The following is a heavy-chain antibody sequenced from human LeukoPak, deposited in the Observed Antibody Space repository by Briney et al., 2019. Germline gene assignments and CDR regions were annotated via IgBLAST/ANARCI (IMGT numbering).Heavy chain of an antibody. Sequence: ASVKVSCKASGGTFSSYAISWVRQAPGQGLEWMGGIIPIFGTANYAQKFQGRVMITADESTSTAYMELSSLRSEDTAVYYCARGVRRYFDWLLDYWGQGTLVTVSS. J-gene: IGHJ4*02. CDR1: GGTFSSYA. V-gene: IGHV1-69*01. D-gene: IGHD3-9*01. CDR2: IIPIFGTA. CDR3: ARGVRRYFDWLLDY.